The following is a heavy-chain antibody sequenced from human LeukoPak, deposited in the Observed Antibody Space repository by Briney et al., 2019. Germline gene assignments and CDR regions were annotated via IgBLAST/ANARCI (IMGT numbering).Heavy chain of an antibody. CDR1: GFTFSNYW. Sequence: GGSLRLSCATSGFTFSNYWMAWLRQLPGKGLEWVANVKQDTSEKYYADSVKGRFTISRDNAKNSLYLQMSSLRAEDTAVYYCARSSVATGGGDYWGQGTLVSVSS. D-gene: IGHD6-13*01. V-gene: IGHV3-7*03. J-gene: IGHJ4*02. CDR2: VKQDTSEK. CDR3: ARSSVATGGGDY.